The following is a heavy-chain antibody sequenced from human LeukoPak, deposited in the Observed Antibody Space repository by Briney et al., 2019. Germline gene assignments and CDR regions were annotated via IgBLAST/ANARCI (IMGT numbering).Heavy chain of an antibody. CDR3: ARRPFRDIRPIAVAAPFDY. D-gene: IGHD6-19*01. CDR1: GGSLSSSNW. CDR2: IYHSGST. J-gene: IGHJ4*02. V-gene: IGHV4-4*02. Sequence: PSETLSLTCAVSGGSLSSSNWWSWVRQPPGKGLEWIGEIYHSGSTNYNPSLKSRVTISVDKSKNQFSLKLSSVTAADTAVYYCARRPFRDIRPIAVAAPFDYWGQGTLVTVSS.